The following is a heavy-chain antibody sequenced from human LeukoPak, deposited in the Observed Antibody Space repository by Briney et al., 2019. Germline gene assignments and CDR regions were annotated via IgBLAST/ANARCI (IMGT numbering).Heavy chain of an antibody. CDR3: ARRAGAPDFDV. CDR2: ITHSGGG. Sequence: SETLSLTCTVSGGPFVGYYWTWIRQPPGKGLEWIGEITHSGGGNYNPSLRSRVTISVDSSQNRFSLKVLSVTAADTAVYYCARRAGAPDFDVWGLGTLVSVSS. J-gene: IGHJ4*02. V-gene: IGHV4-34*01. D-gene: IGHD3-10*01. CDR1: GGPFVGYY.